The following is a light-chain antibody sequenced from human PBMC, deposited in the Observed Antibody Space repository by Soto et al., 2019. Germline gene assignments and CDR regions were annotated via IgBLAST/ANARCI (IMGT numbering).Light chain of an antibody. J-gene: IGKJ4*01. CDR1: QSISGT. V-gene: IGKV3-15*01. CDR3: QRYDNWPLT. CDR2: HTS. Sequence: EIVMTQSPATLSVSPGESATLSCRASQSISGTFAWYQQKPGLAPRLLIYHTSTRATGVPARFSGSGSGTEFSLTISSLQSEDFAVYYCQRYDNWPLTFGGGTKVDIK.